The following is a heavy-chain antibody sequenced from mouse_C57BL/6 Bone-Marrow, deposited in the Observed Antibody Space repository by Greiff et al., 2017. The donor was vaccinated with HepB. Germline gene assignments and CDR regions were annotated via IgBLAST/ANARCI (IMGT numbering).Heavy chain of an antibody. D-gene: IGHD2-2*01. V-gene: IGHV1-81*01. Sequence: LQESGAELARPGASVKLSCKASGYTFTSYGISWVKQRTGQGLEWIGEIYPRSGNTYYNEKFKGKATLTADKSSSTAYMELRSLTSEDSAVYFCARGDGYDRGLAYWGQGTLVTLSA. CDR2: IYPRSGNT. J-gene: IGHJ3*01. CDR1: GYTFTSYG. CDR3: ARGDGYDRGLAY.